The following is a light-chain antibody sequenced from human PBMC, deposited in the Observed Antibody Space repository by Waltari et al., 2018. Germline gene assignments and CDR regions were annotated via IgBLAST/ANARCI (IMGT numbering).Light chain of an antibody. V-gene: IGKV1-39*01. CDR2: SGS. Sequence: DILMSQSPASLSASVGDRVTITCRASETIVGYLAWYQSKPGKAPKLLIYSGSTLQNGVSSRFAGSGSDTEFTLSINGLQADDFATYYCQQTFGGPFTFGQGT. CDR1: ETIVGY. CDR3: QQTFGGPFT. J-gene: IGKJ2*01.